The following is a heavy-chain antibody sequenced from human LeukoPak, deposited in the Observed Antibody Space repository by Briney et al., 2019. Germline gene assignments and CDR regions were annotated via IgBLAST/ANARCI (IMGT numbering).Heavy chain of an antibody. CDR2: TPNSGTT. V-gene: IGHV1-8*03. D-gene: IGHD6-19*01. CDR3: TRGSGIVVAGWNWFDP. J-gene: IGHJ5*02. Sequence: TPNSGTTGYAQKFRCRVTITRNTSISTAYMALSSLRSEATAVYYCTRGSGIVVAGWNWFDPWGQGTLVTVSS.